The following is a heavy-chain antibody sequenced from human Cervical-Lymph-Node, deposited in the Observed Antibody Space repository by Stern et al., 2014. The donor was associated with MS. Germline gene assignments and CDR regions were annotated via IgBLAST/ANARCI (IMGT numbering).Heavy chain of an antibody. V-gene: IGHV1-46*01. D-gene: IGHD3-3*01. Sequence: MQLVESGAEVKKPGASGKVSCKASGYIFTSCYIHWVRQAPGQGLEWMGIINPSGGSTTYAQKFQGRVTMTRDTYTSTVYMELSSLRSEDTALYYCARDGTSDDFWSGYSLWFDPWGQGTLVTVSS. CDR2: INPSGGST. CDR1: GYIFTSCY. CDR3: ARDGTSDDFWSGYSLWFDP. J-gene: IGHJ5*02.